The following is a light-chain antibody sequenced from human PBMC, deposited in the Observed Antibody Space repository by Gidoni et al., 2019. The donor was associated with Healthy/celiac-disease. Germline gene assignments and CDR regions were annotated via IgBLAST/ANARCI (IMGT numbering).Light chain of an antibody. CDR2: AAS. CDR1: PGISSY. Sequence: AIRMTQSPSSLSASTGDRVTITCRASPGISSYLAWYQQKPGKAPKLLIYAASTLQSGVPSRFSGSGSGTDFTLAISCLQSEDFATYYCRQYYSYPWTFGQXTKVEIK. J-gene: IGKJ1*01. V-gene: IGKV1-8*01. CDR3: RQYYSYPWT.